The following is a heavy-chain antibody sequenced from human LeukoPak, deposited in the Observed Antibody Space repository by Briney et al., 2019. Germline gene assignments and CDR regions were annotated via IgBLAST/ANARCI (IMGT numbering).Heavy chain of an antibody. CDR2: IYSSGTT. Sequence: GGSLRLSCAASGFTFSDYYMSWIRQAPGKGLEWVSVIYSSGTTYYADSVKGRFTISRDNSKNTLSLQVNSLRAEDTAIYYCASSRIAGALDYWGQGTLVTVSS. J-gene: IGHJ4*02. D-gene: IGHD6-13*01. V-gene: IGHV3-66*01. CDR1: GFTFSDYY. CDR3: ASSRIAGALDY.